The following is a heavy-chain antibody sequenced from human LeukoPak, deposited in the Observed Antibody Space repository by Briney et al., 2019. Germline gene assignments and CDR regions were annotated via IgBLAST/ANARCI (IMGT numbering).Heavy chain of an antibody. CDR1: GFTFSSYE. J-gene: IGHJ4*02. V-gene: IGHV3-48*03. Sequence: GGSLRLSCAASGFTFSSYEMNWVRQAPGKGLEWVSYISSSGSTIYYADSVKGRFTISRDNAKNSLYLQMNSLRAEDTAVYYCARETYYYDIDWGQGTQVTVSS. CDR2: ISSSGSTI. CDR3: ARETYYYDID. D-gene: IGHD3-22*01.